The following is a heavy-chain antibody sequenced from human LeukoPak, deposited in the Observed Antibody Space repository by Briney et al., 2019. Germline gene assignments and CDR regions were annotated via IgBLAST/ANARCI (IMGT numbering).Heavy chain of an antibody. J-gene: IGHJ6*04. CDR1: GFTFRSYT. Sequence: GGSLRLSCAASGFTFRSYTMNWVRQTPGKGLEWVSSISSGSHYIHYADSVEGRFTISRDNAKNSLYLQMNSLRAEDTALYYCARDPNYDRCVWGKGTTVTVTS. D-gene: IGHD3-3*01. CDR2: ISSGSHYI. CDR3: ARDPNYDRCV. V-gene: IGHV3-21*01.